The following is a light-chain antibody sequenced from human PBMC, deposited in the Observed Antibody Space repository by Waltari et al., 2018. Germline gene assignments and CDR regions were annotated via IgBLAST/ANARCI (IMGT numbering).Light chain of an antibody. CDR1: SSDVGGYHY. Sequence: QSALTQPASVSGSPGQSITISCTGTSSDVGGYHYVSWYQPHPVKTPKRVIYEVSHRPFGVSNRCSGSKSGNKASLTISGLQAEGEADYYCSSYTSSTTPYVFGTGTKVTVL. V-gene: IGLV2-14*01. CDR2: EVS. CDR3: SSYTSSTTPYV. J-gene: IGLJ1*01.